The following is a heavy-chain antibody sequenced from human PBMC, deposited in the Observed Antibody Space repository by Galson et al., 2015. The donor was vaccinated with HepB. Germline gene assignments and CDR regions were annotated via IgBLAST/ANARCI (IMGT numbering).Heavy chain of an antibody. J-gene: IGHJ6*02. CDR3: AKCPTVTTPADV. V-gene: IGHV3-23*01. CDR1: GFTFSSYA. Sequence: SLRLSCAAPGFTFSSYAMSWVRQAPGKGLEWVSSISVSGGGTYYADSVKGRFTISRDNSKNTLYLQMNSLRAEDTAVYYCAKCPTVTTPADVWGQGTTVTVSS. CDR2: ISVSGGGT. D-gene: IGHD4-17*01.